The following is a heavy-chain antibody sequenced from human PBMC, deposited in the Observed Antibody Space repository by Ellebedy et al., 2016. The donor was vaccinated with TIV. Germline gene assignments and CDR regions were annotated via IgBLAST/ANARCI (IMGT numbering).Heavy chain of an antibody. CDR3: ATIVITGNNGRGYIKA. J-gene: IGHJ4*02. Sequence: SETLSLTCGVYGGSFTGYYWSWVRQPPGKGLEWIGDVNQSGRTSYHPSLKSRVTISVDTSKNQFSLRLTSVTAADTAVYYCATIVITGNNGRGYIKAWGQGTLVTVSS. D-gene: IGHD1-20*01. CDR1: GGSFTGYY. CDR2: VNQSGRT. V-gene: IGHV4-34*01.